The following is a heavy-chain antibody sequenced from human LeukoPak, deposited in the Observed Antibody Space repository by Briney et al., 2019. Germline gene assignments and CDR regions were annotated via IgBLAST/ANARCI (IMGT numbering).Heavy chain of an antibody. Sequence: PGGSLRLSCAASGFTFNSYGMDWVRQAPGKGLEWVAFIRSDGSTKYYADSVKGRFTISRDNSKNTVYLQMNSLRAEDTAVYYCAKDDPKAYFDYWGQGTLVTVSS. CDR3: AKDDPKAYFDY. CDR2: IRSDGSTK. CDR1: GFTFNSYG. J-gene: IGHJ4*02. V-gene: IGHV3-30*02.